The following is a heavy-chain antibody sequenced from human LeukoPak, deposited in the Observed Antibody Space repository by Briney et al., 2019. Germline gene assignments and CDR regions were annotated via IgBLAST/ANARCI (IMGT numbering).Heavy chain of an antibody. D-gene: IGHD3-10*01. Sequence: PSETLSLTCAVYGGSFSGYYWSWIRQPPGKGLEWIGEINHSGSTNYNPSLKSRVTISVDTSKNQFSLKLSSVTAADTAVYYCARGPPTYYYGSGSYYRVKYSFDYWGQGTLVTVSS. CDR1: GGSFSGYY. CDR2: INHSGST. CDR3: ARGPPTYYYGSGSYYRVKYSFDY. J-gene: IGHJ4*02. V-gene: IGHV4-34*01.